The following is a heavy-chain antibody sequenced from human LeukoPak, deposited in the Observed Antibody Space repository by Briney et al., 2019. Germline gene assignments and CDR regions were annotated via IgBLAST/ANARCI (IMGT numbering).Heavy chain of an antibody. D-gene: IGHD5-12*01. V-gene: IGHV3-23*01. CDR2: ISSSGGST. J-gene: IGHJ4*02. Sequence: GGSLRLSCATSGFTFSSYAMSWVRQAPGKGLSWVSGISSSGGSTYYADFVKGRFTISRDDSKNTLYLQMNSLRAEDTAVYYCAKDLRYSGYGLPDYWGQGTLVTVST. CDR3: AKDLRYSGYGLPDY. CDR1: GFTFSSYA.